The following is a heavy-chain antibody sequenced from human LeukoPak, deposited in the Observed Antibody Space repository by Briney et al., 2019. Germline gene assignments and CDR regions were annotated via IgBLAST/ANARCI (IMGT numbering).Heavy chain of an antibody. CDR3: TRPSFSIAYD. CDR1: GFTFSSYE. D-gene: IGHD1-26*01. J-gene: IGHJ4*02. CDR2: IRSKANSYAT. Sequence: GGSLRLSCAASGFTFSSYEMNWVRQASGKGLEWVGRIRSKANSYATAYAASVKGRFTISRDDSKNTAYLQMNSLKTEDTAMYYCTRPSFSIAYDWGQGTLVTVSS. V-gene: IGHV3-73*01.